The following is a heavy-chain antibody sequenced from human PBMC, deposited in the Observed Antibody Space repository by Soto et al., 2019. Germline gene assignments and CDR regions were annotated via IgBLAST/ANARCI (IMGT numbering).Heavy chain of an antibody. CDR3: TRDEDYDRSGTHGYFDY. Sequence: GSLRLSFTASGFTFGDYALSWVRQAPGKGLEWVGFIRSKTSGGTTEYATSVKGRFTISRDDSKSIAYLRMSSLISDDTAVYYCTRDEDYDRSGTHGYFDYWGQGTLVTVSS. V-gene: IGHV3-49*04. CDR2: IRSKTSGGTT. J-gene: IGHJ4*02. CDR1: GFTFGDYA. D-gene: IGHD3-10*01.